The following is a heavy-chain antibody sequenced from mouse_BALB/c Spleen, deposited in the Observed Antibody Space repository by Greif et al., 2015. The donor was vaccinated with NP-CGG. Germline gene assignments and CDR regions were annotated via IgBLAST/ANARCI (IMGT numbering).Heavy chain of an antibody. CDR3: ARGTGFDY. CDR1: GFTFSSYA. D-gene: IGHD4-1*01. Sequence: EVQGVESGGGLVKPGGSLKLSCAASGFTFSSYAMSWVRQTPEKRLEWVASISSGGSTYYPDSVKGRFTISRDNARNILYLQMSSLRSEDTAMYYCARGTGFDYWGQGTTLTVSS. CDR2: ISSGGST. V-gene: IGHV5-6-5*01. J-gene: IGHJ2*01.